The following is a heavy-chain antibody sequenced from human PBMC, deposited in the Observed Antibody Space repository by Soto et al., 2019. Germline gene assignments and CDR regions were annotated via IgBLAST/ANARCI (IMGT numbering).Heavy chain of an antibody. Sequence: QVQLVDSGGGVVQPGRSLRLSCAASGFTFTTYGMHWVRRAPGKGLEWVAVISYDGSHAYYADSVKGRFTISRDNSKNTLYLQINSLRAEDTAVYYCAKERTYSVASGFDYWGRGTLVTVYS. CDR2: ISYDGSHA. CDR1: GFTFTTYG. D-gene: IGHD1-26*01. J-gene: IGHJ4*02. CDR3: AKERTYSVASGFDY. V-gene: IGHV3-30*18.